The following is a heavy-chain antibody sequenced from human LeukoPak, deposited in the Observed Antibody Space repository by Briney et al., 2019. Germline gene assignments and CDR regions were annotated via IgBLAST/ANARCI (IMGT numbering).Heavy chain of an antibody. D-gene: IGHD6-19*01. V-gene: IGHV3-7*01. Sequence: QTGGSLRLSCAASGFTFSSYWMSWVRQAPGKGREWVANIKQDGSEKYYVDSVKGRFTNSRDNVENSMFLQMNSLRAEDTAVYYCVRDGRSGWHFDYWGQGALVTVSS. CDR1: GFTFSSYW. CDR2: IKQDGSEK. J-gene: IGHJ4*02. CDR3: VRDGRSGWHFDY.